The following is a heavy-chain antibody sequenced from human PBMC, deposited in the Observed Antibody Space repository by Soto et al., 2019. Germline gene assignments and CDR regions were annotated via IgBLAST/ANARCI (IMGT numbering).Heavy chain of an antibody. CDR1: GGSISSGGYS. CDR2: IFHSGST. CDR3: ARGTRSRMDV. J-gene: IGHJ6*02. D-gene: IGHD2-2*01. V-gene: IGHV4-30-2*01. Sequence: SETLSLTCAVSGGSISSGGYSWSWIRQPLGKVLEWIGEIFHSGSTNYNPSLKSRVTILVDTSKNQFSLKLSSVTAADTAVYYCARGTRSRMDVWGQGTTVTVSS.